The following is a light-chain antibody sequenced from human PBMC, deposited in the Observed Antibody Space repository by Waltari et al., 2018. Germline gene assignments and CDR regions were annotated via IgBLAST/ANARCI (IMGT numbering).Light chain of an antibody. CDR2: EAS. CDR1: QGISSA. V-gene: IGKV1-13*02. CDR3: QQFNSYPLT. J-gene: IGKJ4*01. Sequence: AIQLTQSPSSLSASVGDSVTLTCRASQGISSALAWDQQKPGKAPKLLIYEASSLESGVPSRFSGSGSGTDFTLTISSLQPEDFATYYCQQFNSYPLTFGGGTKVEIK.